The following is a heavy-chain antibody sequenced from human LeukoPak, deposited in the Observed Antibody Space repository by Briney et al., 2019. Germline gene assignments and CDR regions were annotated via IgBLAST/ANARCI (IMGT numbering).Heavy chain of an antibody. Sequence: ETLSLTCTVSTYSISSDYFWGWIRQPPGKGLEWVASINQDGSETYYVDSMKGRFTISRDNAKSSLYHLQMNSLRAEDTAVYYCAGGGHFGYWGQGTLVTVSS. V-gene: IGHV3-7*01. CDR2: INQDGSET. CDR1: TYSISSDY. J-gene: IGHJ4*02. D-gene: IGHD2-15*01. CDR3: AGGGHFGY.